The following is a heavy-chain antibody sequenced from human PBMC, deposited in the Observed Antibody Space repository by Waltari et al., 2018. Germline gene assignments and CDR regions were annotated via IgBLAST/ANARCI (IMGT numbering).Heavy chain of an antibody. Sequence: QVHLVQSGAEVKKPGASVKVSCKASGYTFTGYQIHWVRQAPGQGLEWMGWSNPNRGGTNHEQNFQGRVTITRDTSIRTAYMELSRLRSDDTAMYYCARDLVVGSGDYWGQGTLVTVSS. CDR3: ARDLVVGSGDY. CDR1: GYTFTGYQ. J-gene: IGHJ4*02. V-gene: IGHV1-2*02. CDR2: SNPNRGGT. D-gene: IGHD1-26*01.